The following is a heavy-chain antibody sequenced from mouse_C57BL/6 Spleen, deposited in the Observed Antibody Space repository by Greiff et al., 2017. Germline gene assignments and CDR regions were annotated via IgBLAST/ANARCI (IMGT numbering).Heavy chain of an antibody. Sequence: VQLQQSGAELVRPGASVKLSCTASGYTFTNYWMPWVKQRPGQGLEWIGKINPGNGGTNYNEKFKGKATLTADKSSSTAYMQLSSLTSEDSAVYYCTGSGTGSDYFDYWGQGTTLTVSS. D-gene: IGHD4-1*01. V-gene: IGHV1-53*01. J-gene: IGHJ2*01. CDR2: INPGNGGT. CDR1: GYTFTNYW. CDR3: TGSGTGSDYFDY.